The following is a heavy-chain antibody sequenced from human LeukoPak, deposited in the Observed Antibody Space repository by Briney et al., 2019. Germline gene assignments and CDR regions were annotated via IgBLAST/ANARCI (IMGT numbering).Heavy chain of an antibody. CDR1: GYTFTGYH. Sequence: ASVKVSCKASGYTFTGYHIHWVRQAPGQGLEWMGWINPNSGDTNYAQKFQGRVSMTRDTSIRTAYMELSSLRSEDTAVYYCARGPSLIVVVKSNWFDPWGQGTLVTVSS. D-gene: IGHD3-22*01. CDR3: ARGPSLIVVVKSNWFDP. V-gene: IGHV1-2*02. CDR2: INPNSGDT. J-gene: IGHJ5*02.